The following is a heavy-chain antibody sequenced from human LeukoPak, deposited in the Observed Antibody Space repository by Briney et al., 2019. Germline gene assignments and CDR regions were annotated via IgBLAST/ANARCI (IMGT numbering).Heavy chain of an antibody. CDR1: GYSISSGYY. V-gene: IGHV4-38-2*02. J-gene: IGHJ6*04. Sequence: SETLSLTCTVSGYSISSGYYWGWIRQPPGKGLEWIGSICHSGSTYYNPSLKSRVTISVDTSKNQFSLKLNSVTAADTAVYYCARYYGSGSYSVDVWGKGTTVTVSS. D-gene: IGHD3-10*01. CDR2: ICHSGST. CDR3: ARYYGSGSYSVDV.